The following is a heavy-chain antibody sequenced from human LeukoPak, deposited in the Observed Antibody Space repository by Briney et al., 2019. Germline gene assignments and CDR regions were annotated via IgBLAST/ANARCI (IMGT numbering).Heavy chain of an antibody. J-gene: IGHJ4*02. Sequence: PSQTLSLTCAISGDSVSSNSAAWTWNTQSPSRGLVWLGKTYYRSKWYNDYAESVKSRIIINPDTSKNQFSLQLNSVTPEDTAMYYCARDVNWNYDYWGQGTLVTVSS. CDR2: TYYRSKWYN. V-gene: IGHV6-1*01. CDR3: ARDVNWNYDY. D-gene: IGHD1-7*01. CDR1: GDSVSSNSAA.